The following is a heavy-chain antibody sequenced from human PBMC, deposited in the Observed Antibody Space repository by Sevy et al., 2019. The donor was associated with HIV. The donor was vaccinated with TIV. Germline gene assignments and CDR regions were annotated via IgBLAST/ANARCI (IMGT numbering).Heavy chain of an antibody. CDR3: ATDFLDISSRDAFDI. CDR1: GFTFSSYS. D-gene: IGHD2-2*03. V-gene: IGHV3-48*01. CDR2: SSSSSSTI. Sequence: GGSLRLSCAASGFTFSSYSMNWVRLAPGKGLEWVSYSSSSSSTIDYADSVKGRFTISRDNAKNSLYLQMNSLRAEDTAVYYCATDFLDISSRDAFDIWGQGTMVTVSS. J-gene: IGHJ3*02.